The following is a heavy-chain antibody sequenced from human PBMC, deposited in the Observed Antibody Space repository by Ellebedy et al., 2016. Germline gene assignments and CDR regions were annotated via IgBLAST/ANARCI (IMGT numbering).Heavy chain of an antibody. D-gene: IGHD3-10*01. CDR3: VKHGSGSYHSRDAFDV. J-gene: IGHJ3*01. Sequence: SETLSLTXTVSGGSISSYYWTWIRQPPGKRLQWIGYISYSGSANYNPSLKSRVTISVDTSKNQFSLNLSSVTAADTAVYYSVKHGSGSYHSRDAFDVWGRGTMVTVSS. V-gene: IGHV4-59*01. CDR2: ISYSGSA. CDR1: GGSISSYY.